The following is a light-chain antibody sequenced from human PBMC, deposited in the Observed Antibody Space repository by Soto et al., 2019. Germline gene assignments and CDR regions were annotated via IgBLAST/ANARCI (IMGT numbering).Light chain of an antibody. CDR3: SSYSSRSTPVL. CDR2: EVT. V-gene: IGLV2-14*01. Sequence: QPVLTQPASVSGSPGQSITISCTGADSDVGGYDYVSWYQQHLGKAPKLMIYEVTNRPSGVSNRFSGSKSGNTASLTISGLQPEDEADYYCSSYSSRSTPVLFGGGTKVTVL. J-gene: IGLJ3*02. CDR1: DSDVGGYDY.